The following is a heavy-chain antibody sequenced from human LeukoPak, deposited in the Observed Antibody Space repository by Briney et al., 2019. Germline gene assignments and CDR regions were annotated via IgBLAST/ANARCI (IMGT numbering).Heavy chain of an antibody. V-gene: IGHV3-23*01. CDR1: GFTFSSYA. J-gene: IGHJ4*02. CDR2: ISGSGGST. Sequence: GGSLRLSCAASGFTFSSYAMSWVRQAPGKGLEWVSAISGSGGSTYYADSVKGRFTISRDNSKNTLYLQMNSLKTEDTAVYYCTTDPTDCTSCPPWEGYWGQGTLVTVSS. CDR3: TTDPTDCTSCPPWEGY. D-gene: IGHD2-2*01.